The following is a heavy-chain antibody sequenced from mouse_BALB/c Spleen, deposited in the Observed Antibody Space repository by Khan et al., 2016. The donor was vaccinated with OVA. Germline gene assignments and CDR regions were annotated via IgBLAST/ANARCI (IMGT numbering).Heavy chain of an antibody. CDR1: GYSITTDYA. Sequence: EVQLQESGPGLVKPSQSLSLTCTVTGYSITTDYAWNWIRQFPGNKLEWMGYISYSGNTKYNPSLKSRISITRDTSKHQFFLQLKSVTTEDTARYYFAIGYRGDFDYWGQGTTRTVSS. CDR3: AIGYRGDFDY. D-gene: IGHD2-14*01. CDR2: ISYSGNT. J-gene: IGHJ2*01. V-gene: IGHV3-2*02.